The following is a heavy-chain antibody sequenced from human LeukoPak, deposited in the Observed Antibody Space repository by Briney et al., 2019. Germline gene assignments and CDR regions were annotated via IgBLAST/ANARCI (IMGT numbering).Heavy chain of an antibody. J-gene: IGHJ4*02. D-gene: IGHD5-18*01. CDR1: GFTFISYG. V-gene: IGHV3-30*18. Sequence: PGGSLRLSCAVSGFTFISYGMHWVRQAPGKGLEWVAFISYDEKNKYYADSVKGRFTISRDNSKNTLYLQMNSLRAEDTAVYYCAKGQPGGTQLPSWAPYYFDYWGQGTLVTVSS. CDR2: ISYDEKNK. CDR3: AKGQPGGTQLPSWAPYYFDY.